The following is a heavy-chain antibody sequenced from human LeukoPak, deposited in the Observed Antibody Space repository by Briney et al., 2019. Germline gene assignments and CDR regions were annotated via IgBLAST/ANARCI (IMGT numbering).Heavy chain of an antibody. CDR1: GFTFSSYA. CDR2: ISGSGGST. J-gene: IGHJ4*02. V-gene: IGHV3-23*01. D-gene: IGHD4-17*01. CDR3: AKDLDAQGDYGDYTPFDY. Sequence: GGSLRLSCAASGFTFSSYAMSWVRQAPGKGLEWVSAISGSGGSTYYADSVKGRFTISRDNSKNTLYLQMNSLRAEDTTVYYCAKDLDAQGDYGDYTPFDYWGQGTLVTVSS.